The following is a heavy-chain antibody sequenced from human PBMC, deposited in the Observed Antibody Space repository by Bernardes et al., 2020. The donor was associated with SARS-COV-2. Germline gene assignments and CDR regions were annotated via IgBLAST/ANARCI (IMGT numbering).Heavy chain of an antibody. V-gene: IGHV3-21*01. CDR1: GFTFSSHS. J-gene: IGHJ4*02. CDR3: VRDLAGGRGS. D-gene: IGHD2-15*01. CDR2: ISTTSSYI. Sequence: GGSLRLSRAASGFTFSSHSMTWVRQAPGKGLEWVSSISTTSSYIYYADSVKGRFTISRDNAKNSLSLQMNSLRAEDTALYYCVRDLAGGRGSWGQGTLVTVSS.